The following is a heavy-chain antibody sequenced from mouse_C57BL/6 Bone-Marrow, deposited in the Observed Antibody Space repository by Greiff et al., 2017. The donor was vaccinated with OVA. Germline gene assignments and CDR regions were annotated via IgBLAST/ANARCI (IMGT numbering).Heavy chain of an antibody. CDR1: GYTFTDYY. J-gene: IGHJ1*03. V-gene: IGHV1-19*01. Sequence: VQLQQSGPVLVKPGASVKMSCKASGYTFTDYYMNWVKQSPGKSLEWIGVINPYNGGTSYNQKFKGKATLTVDKSSSTAYMELNSLTSEDSAVYYCARSTYYWYFDVWGTGTTVTVSS. D-gene: IGHD5-1*01. CDR3: ARSTYYWYFDV. CDR2: INPYNGGT.